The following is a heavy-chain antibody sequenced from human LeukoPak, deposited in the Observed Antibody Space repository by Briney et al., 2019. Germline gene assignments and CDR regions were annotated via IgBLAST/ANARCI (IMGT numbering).Heavy chain of an antibody. Sequence: GGSLRLSCAASGFTFSSYCMHWVRQAPGKGLVWVSRINSDGIPTYYADSVKGRFTISRDNAKNTLYLQMNSRRAEDTAVYYCARGVGSTWDANLPNFDFWGQGTLVTVSS. CDR1: GFTFSSYC. CDR2: INSDGIPT. V-gene: IGHV3-74*01. CDR3: ARGVGSTWDANLPNFDF. J-gene: IGHJ4*02. D-gene: IGHD4/OR15-4a*01.